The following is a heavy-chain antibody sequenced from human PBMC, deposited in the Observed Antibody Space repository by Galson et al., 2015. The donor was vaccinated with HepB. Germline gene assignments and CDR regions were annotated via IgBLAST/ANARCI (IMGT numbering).Heavy chain of an antibody. D-gene: IGHD5-18*01. V-gene: IGHV4-39*01. CDR1: GGSISSSSYY. Sequence: ETLSLTCTVSGGSISSSSYYWGWIRQPPGKGLEWIGSIYYSGSTYYNPSLKSRVTISVDTSKNQFSLKLSSVTAADTAVYYCARQVQVDTAMADREFDYWGQGTLVTVSS. J-gene: IGHJ4*02. CDR2: IYYSGST. CDR3: ARQVQVDTAMADREFDY.